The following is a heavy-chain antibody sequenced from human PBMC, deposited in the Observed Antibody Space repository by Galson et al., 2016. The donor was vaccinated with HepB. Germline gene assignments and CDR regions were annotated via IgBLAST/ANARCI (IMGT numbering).Heavy chain of an antibody. V-gene: IGHV1-2*04. CDR1: GYTFTDYY. CDR3: AANFGDYYYGVDV. Sequence: SVKVSCKASGYTFTDYYLHWVRQAPGQGLEWLGWINPNSGGTNYAQKFQGWVTMTRDTSISTAYIELSKLRSDDTAVYYCAANFGDYYYGVDVWGQGTTVTASS. CDR2: INPNSGGT. D-gene: IGHD4-17*01. J-gene: IGHJ6*02.